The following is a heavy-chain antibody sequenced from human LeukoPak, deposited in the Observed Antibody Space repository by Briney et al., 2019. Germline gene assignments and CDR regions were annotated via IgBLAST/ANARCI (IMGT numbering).Heavy chain of an antibody. CDR3: ARSSPDGGIQLWFRLDY. CDR1: GFTFSSYG. D-gene: IGHD5-18*01. Sequence: RGSLRLSCAASGFTFSSYGMHWVRQAPGKGLEWVAVIWYDGSNKYYADSVKGRFTISRDNSKNTLYLQMNSLRAEDTAVYYCARSSPDGGIQLWFRLDYWGQGTLVTVSS. V-gene: IGHV3-33*01. CDR2: IWYDGSNK. J-gene: IGHJ4*02.